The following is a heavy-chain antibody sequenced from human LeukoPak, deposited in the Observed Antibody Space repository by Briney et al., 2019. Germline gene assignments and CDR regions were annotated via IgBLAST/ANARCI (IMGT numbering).Heavy chain of an antibody. J-gene: IGHJ5*02. CDR2: IYYSGST. CDR3: ARDVSSTSPASGWFDP. CDR1: GGSISSYY. D-gene: IGHD2-2*01. Sequence: PSETLCLTCTVSGGSISSYYWSWIRQPPGKGLEWIGYIYYSGSTNYNPSLKSRVTISVDTSKNQFSLKLSSVTAADTAVYYCARDVSSTSPASGWFDPWGQGTLVTVSS. V-gene: IGHV4-59*01.